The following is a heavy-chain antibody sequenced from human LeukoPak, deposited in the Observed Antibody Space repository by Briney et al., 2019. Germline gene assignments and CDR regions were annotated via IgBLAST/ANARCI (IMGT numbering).Heavy chain of an antibody. Sequence: GGSLRLSCAASGFTFSSYAMSWVRQAPGKGLEWVSAISGSGGSTYYADSVKGRFTISRDNSKNTLYLQMNSPRAEDTAVYYCAKHALYDSSGYYISYDYWGQGTLVTVSS. D-gene: IGHD3-22*01. CDR1: GFTFSSYA. CDR2: ISGSGGST. CDR3: AKHALYDSSGYYISYDY. V-gene: IGHV3-23*01. J-gene: IGHJ4*02.